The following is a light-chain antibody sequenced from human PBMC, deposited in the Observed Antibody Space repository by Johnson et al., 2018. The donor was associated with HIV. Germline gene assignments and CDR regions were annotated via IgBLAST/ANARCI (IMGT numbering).Light chain of an antibody. Sequence: LTQPPSASGTPGQRVTISCSGSSSNIGSNTVNWYQQLPGTAPKLLIYRNNQRPSGVPDRFSVSKSGTSASLAISGLQAEDEADYYCAAWDDSLNGYVFGTGTKVTVL. CDR2: RNN. CDR1: SSNIGSNT. V-gene: IGLV1-44*01. J-gene: IGLJ1*01. CDR3: AAWDDSLNGYV.